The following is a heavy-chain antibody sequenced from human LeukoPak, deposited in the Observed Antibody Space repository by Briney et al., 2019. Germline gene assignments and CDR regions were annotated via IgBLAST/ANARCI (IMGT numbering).Heavy chain of an antibody. CDR2: ISPRSETI. V-gene: IGHV3-48*04. Sequence: GGSLRLSCATSGLSFNRRGMNWVRHPPGKGLEWVSYISPRSETIYYAESVKGRFTVSRDGSKDSLYLQMHTLRAEDTAVYYCARIDGPTVFTYYMDLWGKGTTVTVAS. CDR1: GLSFNRRG. D-gene: IGHD3-16*01. J-gene: IGHJ6*03. CDR3: ARIDGPTVFTYYMDL.